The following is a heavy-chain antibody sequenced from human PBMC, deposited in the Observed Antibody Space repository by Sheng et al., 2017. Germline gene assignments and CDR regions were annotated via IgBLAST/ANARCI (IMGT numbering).Heavy chain of an antibody. Sequence: QVQLQESGPGLVKPSETLSLTCTVSGGSISSYYWSWIRQPAGKGLEWIGRIYTSGSTNYNPSLKSRVTMSVDTSKNQFSLKLSSVTAADTAVYYCARARSSGWNYYYYYMDVWGKGTTVTVSS. CDR2: IYTSGST. CDR1: GGSISSYY. J-gene: IGHJ6*03. V-gene: IGHV4-4*07. CDR3: ARARSSGWNYYYYYMDV. D-gene: IGHD6-19*01.